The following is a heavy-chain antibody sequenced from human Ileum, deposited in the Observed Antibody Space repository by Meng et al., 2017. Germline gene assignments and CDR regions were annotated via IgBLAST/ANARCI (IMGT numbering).Heavy chain of an antibody. CDR1: GGSFSCYY. D-gene: IGHD3-16*01. J-gene: IGHJ4*02. CDR3: ARGGGRYGPDFDY. V-gene: IGHV4-34*01. CDR2: INHSGST. Sequence: QVPLQQWGAGLLKPSGTLSLHCAVYGGSFSCYYWSWIRQPPGKGLEWIGEINHSGSTNYNPSLKSRVTISVDTSKNQFSLKLSSVTAADTAVYYCARGGGRYGPDFDYWGQGTLVTVSS.